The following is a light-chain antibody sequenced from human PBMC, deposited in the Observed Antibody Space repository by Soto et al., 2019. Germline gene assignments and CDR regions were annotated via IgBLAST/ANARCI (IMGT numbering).Light chain of an antibody. CDR3: QQYGGSVPWT. CDR2: GAS. J-gene: IGKJ1*01. CDR1: QTVSRNY. Sequence: EIVLTQSPGTLSLSPGERATVSCRASQTVSRNYLVWYQKKPGQAPRLLIDGASTRATGIQDRFTGSGSGTGFPLTTTRLGPEDFAGYYCQQYGGSVPWTVGQGTKVDI. V-gene: IGKV3-20*01.